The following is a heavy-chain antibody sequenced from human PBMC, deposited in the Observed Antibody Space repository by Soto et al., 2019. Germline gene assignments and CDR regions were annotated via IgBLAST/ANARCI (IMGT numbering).Heavy chain of an antibody. V-gene: IGHV5-51*01. CDR2: IYPGDSDT. Sequence: GESLKISCKGSGYSFTSYWIGWVRQMPGKGLEWMGIIYPGDSDTRYSPSFQGQVTISADKSISTAYLQWSSLKASDTAMYYCARAAVYSSGWYAYYYMDVWGKGTTVTVSS. J-gene: IGHJ6*03. CDR1: GYSFTSYW. CDR3: ARAAVYSSGWYAYYYMDV. D-gene: IGHD6-19*01.